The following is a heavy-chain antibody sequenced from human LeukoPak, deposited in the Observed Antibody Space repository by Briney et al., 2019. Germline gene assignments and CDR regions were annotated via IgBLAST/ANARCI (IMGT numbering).Heavy chain of an antibody. V-gene: IGHV4-59*08. D-gene: IGHD6-25*01. CDR3: ARYLAAGYFDL. J-gene: IGHJ2*01. CDR2: IYYTGST. CDR1: GGSIVSYY. Sequence: SETLSLTCTVSGGSIVSYYWSWIRQPPGKAREWIGYIYYTGSTNYNPSLKSRVTISVDTSKNQFSLKMSSVTAADTAVYYCARYLAAGYFDLWGRGTLVTVSS.